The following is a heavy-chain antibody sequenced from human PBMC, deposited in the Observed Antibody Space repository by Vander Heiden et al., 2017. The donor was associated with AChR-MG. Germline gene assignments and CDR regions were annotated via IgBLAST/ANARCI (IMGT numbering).Heavy chain of an antibody. CDR1: GFTFSSYA. D-gene: IGHD1-7*01. V-gene: IGHV3-23*01. CDR3: AIDTGTTYYYYYYGMDV. J-gene: IGHJ6*02. CDR2: ISGSGGST. Sequence: EVQLLESGGGLVQPGGSLRLSCAASGFTFSSYAMSWVRQAPGKGLEWVSAISGSGGSTYYADSVKGRFTISRDNSKNTLYLQMNSLRAEDTAVYYCAIDTGTTYYYYYYGMDVWGQGTTVTVSS.